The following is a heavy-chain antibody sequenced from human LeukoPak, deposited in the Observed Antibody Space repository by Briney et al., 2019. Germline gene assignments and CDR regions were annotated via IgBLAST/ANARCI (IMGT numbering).Heavy chain of an antibody. CDR2: IKQGGSET. CDR3: ARGGSGYSYGKIDS. Sequence: GGSLRLSCAASGFTFSSYSMNWVRQAPGKGLEWVANIKQGGSETYYVDSVKGRFTISRDNAKNSLYLQMNSLRDEDTAVYYCARGGSGYSYGKIDSWGQGILVTVSS. CDR1: GFTFSSYS. J-gene: IGHJ4*02. V-gene: IGHV3-7*01. D-gene: IGHD5-18*01.